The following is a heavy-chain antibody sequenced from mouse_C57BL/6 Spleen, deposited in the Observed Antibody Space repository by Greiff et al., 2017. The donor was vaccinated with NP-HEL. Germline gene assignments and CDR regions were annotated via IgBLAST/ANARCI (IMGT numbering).Heavy chain of an antibody. CDR1: GYTFTSYG. CDR2: IYPRSGNT. V-gene: IGHV1-81*01. Sequence: QVQLQQSGAELARPGASVKLSCKAPGYTFTSYGISWVKQRTGQGLEWIGEIYPRSGNTYYNEKFKGKATLTADKSSSTAYMEIRSLTAEDSAVYFCARKGAFHLGAFDYWGQGTTLTVSS. CDR3: ARKGAFHLGAFDY. J-gene: IGHJ2*01.